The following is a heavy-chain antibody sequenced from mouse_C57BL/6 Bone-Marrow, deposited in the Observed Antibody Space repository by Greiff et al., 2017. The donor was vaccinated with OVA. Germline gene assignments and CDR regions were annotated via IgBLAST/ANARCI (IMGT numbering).Heavy chain of an antibody. D-gene: IGHD2-3*01. CDR1: GFNIKDDY. J-gene: IGHJ1*03. CDR2: IDPENGDT. Sequence: VQLQPSGAELVRPGASVKLSCTASGFNIKDDYMHWVKQRPEQGLEWIGWIDPENGDTEYASKFQGKATITADTSSNTAYLQLSSLTSEDTAVYYCTTAYDGYHWYFDVWGTGTTVTVSS. CDR3: TTAYDGYHWYFDV. V-gene: IGHV14-4*01.